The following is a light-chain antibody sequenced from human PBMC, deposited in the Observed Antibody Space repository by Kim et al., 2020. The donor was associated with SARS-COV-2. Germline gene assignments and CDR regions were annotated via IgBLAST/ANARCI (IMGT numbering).Light chain of an antibody. CDR3: QQRSNWPFT. J-gene: IGKJ4*01. V-gene: IGKV3-11*01. CDR2: DVS. Sequence: SNFFAWYQQKVGQAPRLLIYDVSKRATGIPARFSGSGSGTDFTLTISSLEPEDFAVYYCQQRSNWPFTFGGGTKVDIK. CDR1: SNF.